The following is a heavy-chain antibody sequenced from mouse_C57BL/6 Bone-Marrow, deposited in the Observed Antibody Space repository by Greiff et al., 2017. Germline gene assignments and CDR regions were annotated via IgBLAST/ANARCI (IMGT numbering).Heavy chain of an antibody. J-gene: IGHJ3*01. CDR2: IDPSDSET. V-gene: IGHV1-52*01. D-gene: IGHD2-4*01. CDR3: ARGYDYDVGLWFAY. CDR1: GYTFTSYW. Sequence: VQLQQPGAELVRPGSSVKLSCKASGYTFTSYWMHWVKQRPIQGLEWIGNIDPSDSETHYNQKFKDKATLTVDKSSSTAYMQLSSLTSEDSAVYYCARGYDYDVGLWFAYWGQGTLVTVSA.